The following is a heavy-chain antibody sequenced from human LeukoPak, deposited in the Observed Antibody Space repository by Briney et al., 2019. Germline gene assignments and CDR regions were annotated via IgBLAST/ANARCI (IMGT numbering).Heavy chain of an antibody. V-gene: IGHV4-34*01. CDR1: GGSFSGYY. Sequence: PSETLSLTCAVYGGSFSGYYWSWIRQPPGKGLEWIGEINHSGSTNYNPSLKSRVTISVDTSKNQFSLKLSSVTAADTAVYYCARSIAGRPNDYWGQGNLVTVSS. D-gene: IGHD6-6*01. CDR3: ARSIAGRPNDY. J-gene: IGHJ4*02. CDR2: INHSGST.